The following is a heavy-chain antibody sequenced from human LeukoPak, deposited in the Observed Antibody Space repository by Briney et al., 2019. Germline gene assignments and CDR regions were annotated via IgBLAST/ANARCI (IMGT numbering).Heavy chain of an antibody. CDR1: GFTFSDYY. J-gene: IGHJ4*02. D-gene: IGHD3-10*01. CDR3: ATTLGLWFGDPVGYFDY. CDR2: ISSSGSTI. V-gene: IGHV3-11*01. Sequence: GGYLRLSCAASGFTFSDYYMSWIRQAPGKGLEWVSYISSSGSTIYYADSVKGRFTISRDNAKNSLYLQMNSLRAEDTAVYYCATTLGLWFGDPVGYFDYWGQGTLVTVSS.